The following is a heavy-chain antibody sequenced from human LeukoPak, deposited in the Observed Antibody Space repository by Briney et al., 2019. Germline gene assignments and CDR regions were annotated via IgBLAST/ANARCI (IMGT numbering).Heavy chain of an antibody. CDR1: GFTPSPSA. Sequence: TSVKVSCKASGFTPSPSAVQWVRQGRGQRLERIGWIVVGSGITNYAQKFQERVTITRDTSTSTAHMELSSLRSEDTAVYYCAAVFRWELLSVHAFDIWGQGTMVTVSS. CDR3: AAVFRWELLSVHAFDI. CDR2: IVVGSGIT. J-gene: IGHJ3*02. V-gene: IGHV1-58*01. D-gene: IGHD1-26*01.